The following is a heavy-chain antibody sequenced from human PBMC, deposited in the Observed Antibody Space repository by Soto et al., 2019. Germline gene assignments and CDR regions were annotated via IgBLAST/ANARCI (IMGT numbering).Heavy chain of an antibody. CDR2: ISSNGGST. CDR3: ARERGHYDILTGSIDY. Sequence: GGSLRLSCAASGFTFSSYAMHWVRQAPGKGLEYVSAISSNGGSTYYANSVKGRFTISRDNSKNTLYLQMGSLRAEDMAVYYCARERGHYDILTGSIDYWGQGTLVTVSS. D-gene: IGHD3-9*01. CDR1: GFTFSSYA. J-gene: IGHJ4*02. V-gene: IGHV3-64*01.